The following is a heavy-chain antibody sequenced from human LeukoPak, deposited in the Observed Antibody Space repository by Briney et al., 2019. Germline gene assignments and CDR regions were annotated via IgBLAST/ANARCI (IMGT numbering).Heavy chain of an antibody. CDR2: INHSGST. D-gene: IGHD6-19*01. Sequence: PSETLSLTCAVYGGSFSGYYWSWTRQPPGKGLEWIGEINHSGSTNYNPSLKSRVTISVDTSKNQFSLKLSSVTAADTAVYYCARGVAVANYYYYMDVWGKGTTVTVSS. CDR3: ARGVAVANYYYYMDV. V-gene: IGHV4-34*01. J-gene: IGHJ6*03. CDR1: GGSFSGYY.